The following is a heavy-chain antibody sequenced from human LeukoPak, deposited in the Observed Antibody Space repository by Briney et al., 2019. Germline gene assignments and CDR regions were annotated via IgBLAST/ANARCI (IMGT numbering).Heavy chain of an antibody. CDR3: ASKGYYDILTGYDPFDY. V-gene: IGHV3-21*01. CDR2: ISSSSSYI. J-gene: IGHJ4*02. CDR1: GFTFSSYS. Sequence: GGSLRLSCAASGFTFSSYSMNWVRQAPGKGLEWVSSISSSSSYIYYADSVKGRFTISRDNARNSLYLQMNSLRAEDTAVYYCASKGYYDILTGYDPFDYWGQGTLVTVSS. D-gene: IGHD3-9*01.